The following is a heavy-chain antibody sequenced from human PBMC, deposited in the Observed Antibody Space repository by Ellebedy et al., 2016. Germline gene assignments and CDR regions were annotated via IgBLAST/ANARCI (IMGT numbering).Heavy chain of an antibody. CDR3: ARSIAAAGPSSNWFNP. CDR1: GGSISSYY. D-gene: IGHD6-13*01. V-gene: IGHV4-4*07. J-gene: IGHJ5*02. Sequence: GSLRLSXTVSGGSISSYYWSWIRQPAGKGLEWIGRIYTSGSTNYNPSLKSRVTMSVDTSKNQFSLKLSSVTAADTAVYYCARSIAAAGPSSNWFNPWGQGTLVTVSS. CDR2: IYTSGST.